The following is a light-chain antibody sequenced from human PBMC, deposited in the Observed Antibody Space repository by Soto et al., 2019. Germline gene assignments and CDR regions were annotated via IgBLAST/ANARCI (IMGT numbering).Light chain of an antibody. Sequence: EIVMTQSPATLSVSPGERATLSCRASQSVSSNLAWYQQKPGQAPRLLIYGASTRATGIPARFSGSGSGTEFTLTFSSLQSEDFAVYYCQQYNNWLTFGGGTKVEIK. CDR1: QSVSSN. V-gene: IGKV3-15*01. J-gene: IGKJ4*01. CDR3: QQYNNWLT. CDR2: GAS.